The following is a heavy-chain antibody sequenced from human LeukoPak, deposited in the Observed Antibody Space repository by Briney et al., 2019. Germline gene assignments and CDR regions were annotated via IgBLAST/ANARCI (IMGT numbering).Heavy chain of an antibody. D-gene: IGHD5-24*01. CDR2: IHSDGTVT. CDR3: ARDFQDGYI. J-gene: IGHJ1*01. V-gene: IGHV3-74*03. CDR1: GFTFSSCA. Sequence: GGSLRLSCAASGFTFSSCAMSWVRQVPGKGLVWVSGIHSDGTVTVYADSVKGRFTISRDNAKNTLFLQMNSLRDEDTGVYFCARDFQDGYIWGQGTLVTVSS.